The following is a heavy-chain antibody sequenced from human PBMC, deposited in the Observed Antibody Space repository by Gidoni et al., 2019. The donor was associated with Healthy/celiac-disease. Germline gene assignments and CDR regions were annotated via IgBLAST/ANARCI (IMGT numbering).Heavy chain of an antibody. D-gene: IGHD3-10*01. CDR1: CGSISSSSYY. Sequence: QLQLQESGPGLVKPSETLSLPCTVSCGSISSSSYYWGWIRQPPGKGLEWIGSIYYSGSTYYNPSLKSRVTISVDTSKNQFSLKLSSVTAADTAVYYCARDDTMVRGVSDYWGQGTLVTVSS. CDR3: ARDDTMVRGVSDY. V-gene: IGHV4-39*07. J-gene: IGHJ4*02. CDR2: IYYSGST.